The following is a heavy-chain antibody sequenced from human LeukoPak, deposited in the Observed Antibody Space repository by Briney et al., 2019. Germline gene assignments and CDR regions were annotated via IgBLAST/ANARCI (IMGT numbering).Heavy chain of an antibody. Sequence: PGGSLRLSCAASGLTFDHYVMHWVRQAPGKGLEWVSLISGDGGRTYYADSVKGRLTISRDNSKNSLYLQMNSLTTEDTALYFCAKGATMYAFDIWGQGTMVTVSS. D-gene: IGHD1-26*01. CDR1: GLTFDHYV. V-gene: IGHV3-43*02. CDR3: AKGATMYAFDI. J-gene: IGHJ3*02. CDR2: ISGDGGRT.